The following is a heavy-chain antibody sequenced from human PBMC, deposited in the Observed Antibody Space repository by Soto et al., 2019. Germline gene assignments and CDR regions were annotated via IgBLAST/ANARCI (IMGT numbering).Heavy chain of an antibody. J-gene: IGHJ6*02. Sequence: GGSLRLSCAASGFTFSSYGMHWVRQTPGKGLEWVAVISYDGSKKSFADSVKGRFTISRDNSKNTLYLQMNRLRAEDTAVYYCAKVLRYGPLDYYGMDVWGQGTTVTVSS. CDR1: GFTFSSYG. D-gene: IGHD4-17*01. CDR3: AKVLRYGPLDYYGMDV. CDR2: ISYDGSKK. V-gene: IGHV3-30*18.